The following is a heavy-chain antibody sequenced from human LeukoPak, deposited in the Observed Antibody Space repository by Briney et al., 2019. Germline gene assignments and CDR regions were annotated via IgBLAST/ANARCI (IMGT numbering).Heavy chain of an antibody. V-gene: IGHV3-23*01. Sequence: GGSLRLSCAASGFTFSSYAISWVRQAPGKGLEWVSAISGSGGSTYYADSVRGRFTISRDNSKNTLYLQMNSLRAEDTAVYYCAKTSISGGYFDYWGQGTLVTVSS. CDR3: AKTSISGGYFDY. CDR2: ISGSGGST. CDR1: GFTFSSYA. J-gene: IGHJ4*02. D-gene: IGHD3-10*01.